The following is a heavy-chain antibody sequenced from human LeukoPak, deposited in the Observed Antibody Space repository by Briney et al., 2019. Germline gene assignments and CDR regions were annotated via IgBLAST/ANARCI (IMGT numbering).Heavy chain of an antibody. Sequence: PSETLSLTCAVSGGSFSGYYWSWIRQPPGKGLEWIGEINHSGSTDYNPSLKGRVTISVDTSKNQFSLKLSSVTAADTAVYYCAKTPTALVRGGYYFDNWGQGTLVTVSS. J-gene: IGHJ4*02. CDR2: INHSGST. V-gene: IGHV4-34*01. CDR1: GGSFSGYY. CDR3: AKTPTALVRGGYYFDN. D-gene: IGHD6-6*01.